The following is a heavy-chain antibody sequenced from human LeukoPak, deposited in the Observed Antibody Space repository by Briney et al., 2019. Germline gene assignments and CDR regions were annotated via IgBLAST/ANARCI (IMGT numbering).Heavy chain of an antibody. D-gene: IGHD1-26*01. CDR1: GGSISSGDYY. J-gene: IGHJ3*02. CDR3: ARDGGRVVGATGGINDAFDI. CDR2: IYYSGST. Sequence: SQTLSLTCTVSGGSISSGDYYWSWIRQPPGQGLEWIGYIYYSGSTYYNPSLKSRVTISVDTSKNQFSLKLSSVTAADTAVYYCARDGGRVVGATGGINDAFDIWGQGTMVTVSS. V-gene: IGHV4-30-4*08.